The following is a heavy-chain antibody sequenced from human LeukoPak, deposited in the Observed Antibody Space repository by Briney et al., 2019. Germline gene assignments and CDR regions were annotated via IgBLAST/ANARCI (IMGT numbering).Heavy chain of an antibody. Sequence: PSETLSRNCAVYSESFSGYYWSWMRQPPGQGLEGIGKISNSGRTNYNPSLKRRITISIDTIGNPFSLRLSSITAADTVDYYCARSDGYSYSDTYYFLYMDVWGKGTTVTVSS. D-gene: IGHD5-18*01. V-gene: IGHV4-34*01. J-gene: IGHJ6*03. CDR3: ARSDGYSYSDTYYFLYMDV. CDR2: ISNSGRT. CDR1: SESFSGYY.